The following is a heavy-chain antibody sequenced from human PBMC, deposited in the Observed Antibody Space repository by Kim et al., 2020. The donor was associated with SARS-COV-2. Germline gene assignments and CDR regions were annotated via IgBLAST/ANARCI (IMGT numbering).Heavy chain of an antibody. J-gene: IGHJ4*02. CDR3: ARIVLMTTVTAIDY. V-gene: IGHV4-30-2*05. D-gene: IGHD4-4*01. Sequence: PSLKMLVTISVDTSKNQFSLKLSSVTAADTAVYYCARIVLMTTVTAIDYWGQGTLVTVSS.